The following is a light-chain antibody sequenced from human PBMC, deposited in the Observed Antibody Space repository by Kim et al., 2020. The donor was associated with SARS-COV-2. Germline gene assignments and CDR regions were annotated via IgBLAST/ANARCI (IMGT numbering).Light chain of an antibody. J-gene: IGLJ1*01. CDR1: SSDVRGYNV. CDR2: EVS. CDR3: SSYTSSSSYV. Sequence: QAMSLICTGTSSDVRGYNVVTLDQLHPGKAPKLMIYEVSKRPSGVSDRFSGSKSSNTTSLTVSGLQAEDEADYYCSSYTSSSSYVFGNGTKVTVL. V-gene: IGLV2-14*01.